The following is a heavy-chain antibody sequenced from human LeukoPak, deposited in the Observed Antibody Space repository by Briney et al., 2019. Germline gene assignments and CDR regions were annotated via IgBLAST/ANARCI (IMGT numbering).Heavy chain of an antibody. D-gene: IGHD2-15*01. Sequence: PSETLSLTCAVYGGSFSGYYWSWIRQPPGKGLEWIGEINHSGSTNYNPSLKSRVTISVDTSKNQFSLKLSSVTAADTAVYYCARFRIVGVDYWGQGTLVTVSS. CDR2: INHSGST. CDR3: ARFRIVGVDY. V-gene: IGHV4-34*01. J-gene: IGHJ4*02. CDR1: GGSFSGYY.